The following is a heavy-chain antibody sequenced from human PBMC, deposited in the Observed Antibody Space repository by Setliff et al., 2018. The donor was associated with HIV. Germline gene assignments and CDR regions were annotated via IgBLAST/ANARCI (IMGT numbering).Heavy chain of an antibody. D-gene: IGHD4-17*01. J-gene: IGHJ4*02. CDR1: GFTFTDYG. Sequence: ASVKVSCKASGFTFTDYGFSWVRQAPGQGLEWMGWIGGYEHNINYAQKFRDRVILTKDTSTTTVYMELMSLRFDDTAVYYCARDRGYGVDTFDFWGQGTQVTVSS. CDR2: IGGYEHNI. CDR3: ARDRGYGVDTFDF. V-gene: IGHV1-18*01.